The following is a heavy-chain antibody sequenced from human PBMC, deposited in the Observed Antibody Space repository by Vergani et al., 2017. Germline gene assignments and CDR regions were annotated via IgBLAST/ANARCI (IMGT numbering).Heavy chain of an antibody. CDR1: GFTFSSYA. D-gene: IGHD3-3*01. V-gene: IGHV3-23*03. CDR2: IYSGGSST. CDR3: AKEARDFWSGSIYGDYYYYYYMDV. Sequence: EAQLLESGGGLVQPGGSLRLSCAASGFTFSSYAMSWVRQAPGKGLEWVSVIYSGGSSTYYADSVKGRFTISRDNSKNTLYLQMNSLRAEDTAVYYCAKEARDFWSGSIYGDYYYYYYMDVWGKGTTVTVSS. J-gene: IGHJ6*03.